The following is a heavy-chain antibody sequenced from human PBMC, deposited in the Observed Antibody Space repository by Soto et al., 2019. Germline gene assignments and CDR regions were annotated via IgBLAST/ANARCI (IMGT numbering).Heavy chain of an antibody. J-gene: IGHJ4*02. Sequence: VQLVQSGAEVKQPGASVKVSCKASGYSFTSYEINWVRQAPGQGLEWMGWMNPNSGKTGYGQKFQGRVTMTRDISQNTIYMELRTLGSEDAAVYYCARDRDIVLVPPGISFDYWGQGTLVTVSS. CDR1: GYSFTSYE. CDR3: ARDRDIVLVPPGISFDY. V-gene: IGHV1-8*02. D-gene: IGHD2-2*01. CDR2: MNPNSGKT.